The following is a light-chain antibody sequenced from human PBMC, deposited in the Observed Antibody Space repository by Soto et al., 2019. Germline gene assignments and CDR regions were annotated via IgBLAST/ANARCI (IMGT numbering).Light chain of an antibody. CDR2: KAS. Sequence: DIQMTQSPSTLSASVGDRVTITCRASQSINSWLAWYQQKAGKAPKLLIYKASTLESGVPSRFSGGESGTEFTLTISSLQPDDFATYYCQQYDSFTWTFGQGTEVEFK. CDR1: QSINSW. CDR3: QQYDSFTWT. J-gene: IGKJ1*01. V-gene: IGKV1-5*03.